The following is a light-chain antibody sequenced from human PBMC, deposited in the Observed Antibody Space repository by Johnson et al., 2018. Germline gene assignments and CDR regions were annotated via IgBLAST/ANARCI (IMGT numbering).Light chain of an antibody. J-gene: IGLJ1*01. CDR1: SSNIGNNY. CDR2: ENN. CDR3: GTWDSSVSAGNV. V-gene: IGLV1-51*02. Sequence: QSVLTQPPSVSAAPGQKVTISCSGSSSNIGNNYVSWYQQLPGTAPKLLIYENNKRPSGIPDRFSGSKSGPSATLGITGLQTGDEADYYCGTWDSSVSAGNVFGTGTKVTVL.